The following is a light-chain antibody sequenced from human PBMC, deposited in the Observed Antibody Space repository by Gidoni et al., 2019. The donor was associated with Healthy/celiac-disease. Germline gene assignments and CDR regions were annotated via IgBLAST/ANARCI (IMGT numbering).Light chain of an antibody. CDR3: CSYAGSSTFLV. CDR2: EVS. Sequence: QSALTQPASVPGSPGQSTTISCTGTSSDVGSYNLVSWYQQHPGKAPKLMIYEVSKRPSGVSNRFSGSKSGNTASLTISGLQAEDEADYYCCSYAGSSTFLVFGGGTKLTVL. CDR1: SSDVGSYNL. V-gene: IGLV2-23*02. J-gene: IGLJ3*02.